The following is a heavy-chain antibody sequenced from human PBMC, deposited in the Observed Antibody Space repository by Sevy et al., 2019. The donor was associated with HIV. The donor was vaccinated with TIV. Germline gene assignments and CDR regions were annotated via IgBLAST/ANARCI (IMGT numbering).Heavy chain of an antibody. CDR3: TMDPVHFL. CDR2: IRSKTDGGTT. Sequence: GGYLRLSCVASGFTFSNVWMSWVRQAPGKGPEWVGRIRSKTDGGTTDYAAPVKGRFTISRDDSKNTLDLQMSGLKTEDTAIYYCTMDPVHFLWCRGTLVTVSS. V-gene: IGHV3-15*01. CDR1: GFTFSNVW. J-gene: IGHJ4*02. D-gene: IGHD6-6*01.